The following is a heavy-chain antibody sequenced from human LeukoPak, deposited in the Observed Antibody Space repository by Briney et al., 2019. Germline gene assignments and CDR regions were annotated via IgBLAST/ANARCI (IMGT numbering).Heavy chain of an antibody. CDR3: ARVGGWYCSSTSCSHFDY. CDR2: ISAYNGNT. Sequence: ASVKVSCKASGYTFTSYGISWVRQAPGQGLEWMGWISAYNGNTNYAQKLQGRVTITTDTSTSTAYMELRSLRSDDRAVYYCARVGGWYCSSTSCSHFDYWGQGTLVTVSS. D-gene: IGHD2-2*01. V-gene: IGHV1-18*01. CDR1: GYTFTSYG. J-gene: IGHJ4*02.